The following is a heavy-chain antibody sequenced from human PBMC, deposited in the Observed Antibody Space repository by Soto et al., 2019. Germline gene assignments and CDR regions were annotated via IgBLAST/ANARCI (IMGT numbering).Heavy chain of an antibody. CDR2: ISSSSSYI. D-gene: IGHD2-15*01. J-gene: IGHJ6*02. CDR3: ARELSVGDTSIFFDMDV. Sequence: PGGSLRLSCAASGYTFSSYSMNWVRQAPGKGLEWVSSISSSSSYIYYADSVKGRFTISRDNAKNSLYLQMNSLRAEDTAVYYCARELSVGDTSIFFDMDVWGQGTTVTVSS. V-gene: IGHV3-21*01. CDR1: GYTFSSYS.